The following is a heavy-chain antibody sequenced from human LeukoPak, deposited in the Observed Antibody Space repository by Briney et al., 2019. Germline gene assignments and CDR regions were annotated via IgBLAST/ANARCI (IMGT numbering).Heavy chain of an antibody. CDR3: ARVDTAMVTGFDY. Sequence: SETLSLTCTVSGGSISSGGYYWSWIRQHPGKGLEWIGYIYYSGSTYYNPSLKSRATISVDTSKNQFSLKLSSVTAADTAVYYCARVDTAMVTGFDYWGQGTLVTVSS. CDR2: IYYSGST. D-gene: IGHD5-18*01. V-gene: IGHV4-31*03. J-gene: IGHJ4*02. CDR1: GGSISSGGYY.